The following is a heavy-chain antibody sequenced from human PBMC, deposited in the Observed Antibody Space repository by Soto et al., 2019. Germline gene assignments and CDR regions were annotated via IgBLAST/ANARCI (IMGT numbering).Heavy chain of an antibody. Sequence: QVQLVESGGGVVQPGRSLRLSCAASGFSISSSAMNWVRQAPGKGPEWVAVIAYDGSNKWYADSAKGRFTISRDNSKNTLYLHMTSLRVEDTAVYYCARDLQAGTDNVNWFAPWGQGTLVTVST. CDR1: GFSISSSA. CDR2: IAYDGSNK. V-gene: IGHV3-30*04. J-gene: IGHJ5*02. CDR3: ARDLQAGTDNVNWFAP. D-gene: IGHD1-1*01.